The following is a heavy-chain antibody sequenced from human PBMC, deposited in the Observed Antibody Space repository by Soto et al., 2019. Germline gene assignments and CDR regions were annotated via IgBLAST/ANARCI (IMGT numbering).Heavy chain of an antibody. CDR3: ARGEWLATIKPYFAY. CDR2: IYYSGST. V-gene: IGHV4-59*01. Sequence: SETLSLTCTVSGGSMSSYYWSWIRQSPGKGLEWIGYIYYSGSTNYNPSLTSRVAISLDTSKNQFSLMLSSVTAADTAVYYCARGEWLATIKPYFAYWGQGTLVTVSS. D-gene: IGHD5-12*01. CDR1: GGSMSSYY. J-gene: IGHJ4*02.